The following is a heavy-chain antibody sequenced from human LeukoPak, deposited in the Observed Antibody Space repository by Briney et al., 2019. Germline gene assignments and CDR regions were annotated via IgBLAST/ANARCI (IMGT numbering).Heavy chain of an antibody. D-gene: IGHD3-3*01. CDR3: AKDSEASFYDFWSGYPPPDY. Sequence: GGSLRLSCAASGFTFSSYAMHWVRQAPGKGLEWVAVISYDGSNKYYADSVKGGFTISRDNSKNTLYLQMNSLRAEDTAVYYCAKDSEASFYDFWSGYPPPDYWGQGTLVTVSS. J-gene: IGHJ4*02. CDR1: GFTFSSYA. CDR2: ISYDGSNK. V-gene: IGHV3-30-3*01.